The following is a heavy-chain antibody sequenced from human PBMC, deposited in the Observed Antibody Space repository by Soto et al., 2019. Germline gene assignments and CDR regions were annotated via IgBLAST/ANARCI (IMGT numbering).Heavy chain of an antibody. CDR3: AALEYSSAWTTPIYYFDQ. V-gene: IGHV3-53*01. CDR1: GFSVSDYY. J-gene: IGHJ4*02. D-gene: IGHD5-18*01. CDR2: IYSSGST. Sequence: EVQLVESGGGLIQPGGSLRLSCAASGFSVSDYYMSWVRQAPGKGLEWVSLIYSSGSTFYADSVKGRFTISRDNSKNTLYLQMNSLRDDDTAVYYCAALEYSSAWTTPIYYFDQWGQGTLVTVSS.